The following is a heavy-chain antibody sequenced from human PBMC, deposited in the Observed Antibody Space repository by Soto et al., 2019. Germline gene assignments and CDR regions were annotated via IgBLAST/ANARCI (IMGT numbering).Heavy chain of an antibody. J-gene: IGHJ5*02. V-gene: IGHV4-59*08. CDR3: ARHLVTYDFSVWFDP. D-gene: IGHD5-12*01. CDR1: DGSISSYY. CDR2: IYYSGST. Sequence: PSETPSLTCTVSDGSISSYYWGWIRQPPGKGLEWIGYIYYSGSTNYNPSLKSRVTISVDTSKNQFSLKLSSVTAADTAVYYCARHLVTYDFSVWFDPWGQGTLVTVSS.